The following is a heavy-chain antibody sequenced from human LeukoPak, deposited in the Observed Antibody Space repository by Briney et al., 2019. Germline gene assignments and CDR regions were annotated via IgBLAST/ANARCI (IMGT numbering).Heavy chain of an antibody. CDR3: ATGRDCSGGSCYSVY. Sequence: PGWSLRLSCPASGFTFSSYTMSWVRQAPGKGLEWVSAISGSGGSTYYADSVKGRFTISRDNSKNTLYLQMNSLRAEDTAVYYCATGRDCSGGSCYSVYWGQGTLVTVSS. CDR2: ISGSGGST. D-gene: IGHD2-15*01. CDR1: GFTFSSYT. V-gene: IGHV3-23*01. J-gene: IGHJ4*02.